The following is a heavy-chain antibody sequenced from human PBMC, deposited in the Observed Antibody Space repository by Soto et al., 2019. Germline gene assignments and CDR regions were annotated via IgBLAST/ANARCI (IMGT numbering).Heavy chain of an antibody. Sequence: PGGSLRLSCAASGFAFSSYAMSWVRQAPGKGLEWVSAISGSGGSTYYADSVKGRFTISRDNSKNTLYLQMNSLRAEDTAVYYCAKLGFAYPYYFDYWGQGTLVTVSS. CDR1: GFAFSSYA. CDR3: AKLGFAYPYYFDY. J-gene: IGHJ4*02. V-gene: IGHV3-23*01. CDR2: ISGSGGST. D-gene: IGHD3-16*01.